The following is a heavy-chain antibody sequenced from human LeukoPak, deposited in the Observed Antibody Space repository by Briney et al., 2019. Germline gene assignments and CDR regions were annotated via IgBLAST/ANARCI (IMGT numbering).Heavy chain of an antibody. CDR3: ARDLWEPPYYFDY. D-gene: IGHD1-26*01. Sequence: GGSLRLSCAASGFTFSSYSMNWVRQAPGKGLEGVSSISSSSSYIYYADSVKGRFTISRDNAKYSLYLQMNSLRAEDTAVYYCARDLWEPPYYFDYWGQGTLVTVSS. CDR2: ISSSSSYI. CDR1: GFTFSSYS. V-gene: IGHV3-21*01. J-gene: IGHJ4*02.